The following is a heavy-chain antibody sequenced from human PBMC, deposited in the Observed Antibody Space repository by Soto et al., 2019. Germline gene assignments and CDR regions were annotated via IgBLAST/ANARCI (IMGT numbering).Heavy chain of an antibody. CDR1: GGTFSSYA. Sequence: SVKVSCKASGGTFSSYAISWVRQAPGQGLEWMGGIIPIFGTANYAQKFQGRVTITADESTSTAYMELSSLRSEDTAVYYCATMYSWNYLSWFDPWGQGTLVTVSS. CDR2: IIPIFGTA. CDR3: ATMYSWNYLSWFDP. V-gene: IGHV1-69*13. J-gene: IGHJ5*02. D-gene: IGHD1-7*01.